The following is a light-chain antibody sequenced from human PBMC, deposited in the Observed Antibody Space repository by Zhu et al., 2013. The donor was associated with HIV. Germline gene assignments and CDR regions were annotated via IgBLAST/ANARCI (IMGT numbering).Light chain of an antibody. Sequence: SYELTQPPSVSVSPGQTASITCSAEKLGEKYVYWYQKKPGQSPVLLMYQDNKRPSGIPERVFASNSGNTATLTITGTQAVDEADYFCQTWDRIAVFGGGTKLTVL. CDR3: QTWDRIAV. J-gene: IGLJ2*01. CDR1: KLGEKY. V-gene: IGLV3-1*01. CDR2: QDN.